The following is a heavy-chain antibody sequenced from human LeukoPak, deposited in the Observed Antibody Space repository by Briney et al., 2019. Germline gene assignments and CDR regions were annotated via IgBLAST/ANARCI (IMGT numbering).Heavy chain of an antibody. Sequence: RASVKVSCKASGYTFTSYGISWVRQAPGQGLEWMGWISAYNGNTNYAQKLQGRVTMTTDTSTNTAYMELRSLRSDDTAVYYCARDLSPRFGPDAFDIWGQGTMVTVSS. V-gene: IGHV1-18*01. CDR1: GYTFTSYG. CDR3: ARDLSPRFGPDAFDI. J-gene: IGHJ3*02. D-gene: IGHD3-10*01. CDR2: ISAYNGNT.